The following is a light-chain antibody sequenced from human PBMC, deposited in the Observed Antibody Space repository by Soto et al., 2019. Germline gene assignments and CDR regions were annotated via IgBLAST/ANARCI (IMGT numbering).Light chain of an antibody. CDR2: GTS. CDR1: QSVYNTY. Sequence: EIVLTQSPGALSLSPGERATLSCRASQSVYNTYLAWYQQKPGQAPKLLIYGTSSRDTGIPDRFSGRGSGTEFTLTISRLEPEDFAVYYCQQYGSSPFTFGPGTKVGI. CDR3: QQYGSSPFT. J-gene: IGKJ3*01. V-gene: IGKV3-20*01.